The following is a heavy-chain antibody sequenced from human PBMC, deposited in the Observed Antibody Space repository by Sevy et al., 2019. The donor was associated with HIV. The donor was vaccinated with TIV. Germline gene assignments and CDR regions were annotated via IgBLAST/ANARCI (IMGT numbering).Heavy chain of an antibody. CDR3: AADRGEDYCSGNSCQRHYYNGLDV. CDR1: GYRLIEVS. V-gene: IGHV1-24*01. Sequence: ASVKVSCKVAGYRLIEVSMHWVRQAPGKGLEWMGHLDPEDGETIYAQKFPGRVTMTEDTSTDTAYMEVSSLRSEDTAVYYCAADRGEDYCSGNSCQRHYYNGLDVWGQGTTVTVSS. CDR2: LDPEDGET. J-gene: IGHJ6*02. D-gene: IGHD2-15*01.